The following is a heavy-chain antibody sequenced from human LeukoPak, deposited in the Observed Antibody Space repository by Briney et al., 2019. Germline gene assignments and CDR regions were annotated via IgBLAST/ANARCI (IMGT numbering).Heavy chain of an antibody. Sequence: GGSLRLSCAASGFTFSSYAMSWVRQAPGKGLEWVSAISGSGGSTYYADSVRGRFTISRDNSKNTLYLQMNSLRGEDTAVYYCAKDREGTIADYFDYWGQGTLVTVSS. J-gene: IGHJ4*02. CDR2: ISGSGGST. CDR1: GFTFSSYA. D-gene: IGHD1-7*01. CDR3: AKDREGTIADYFDY. V-gene: IGHV3-23*01.